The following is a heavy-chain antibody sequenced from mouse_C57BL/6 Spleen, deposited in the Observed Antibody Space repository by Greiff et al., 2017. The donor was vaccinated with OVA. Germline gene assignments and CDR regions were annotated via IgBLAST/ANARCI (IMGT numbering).Heavy chain of an antibody. J-gene: IGHJ2*01. CDR2: ILPGSGST. CDR3: SKRANWDGFDY. V-gene: IGHV1-9*01. CDR1: GYTFTGYW. D-gene: IGHD4-1*01. Sequence: VMLVESGAELMKPGASVKLSCKATGYTFTGYWIEWVKQRPGHGLEWIGEILPGSGSTNYTDKFKGKATFTADTSSNTDYMQLSSLTTEYSAIYYCSKRANWDGFDYWGQGTTLTVSS.